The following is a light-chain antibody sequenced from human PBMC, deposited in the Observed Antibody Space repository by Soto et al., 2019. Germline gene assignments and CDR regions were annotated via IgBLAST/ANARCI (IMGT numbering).Light chain of an antibody. CDR1: QSVSSD. V-gene: IGKV3-15*01. CDR2: GAS. J-gene: IGKJ2*01. Sequence: EIVMTQSPATLSVSPGEGATLSCRASQSVSSDLAWYQQKPSQAPRLLIYGASTRATGIPARFSGSGSGTEFTLTISSLQSEDFGIYYCQQYTNWPPYTFGQGTRLEIK. CDR3: QQYTNWPPYT.